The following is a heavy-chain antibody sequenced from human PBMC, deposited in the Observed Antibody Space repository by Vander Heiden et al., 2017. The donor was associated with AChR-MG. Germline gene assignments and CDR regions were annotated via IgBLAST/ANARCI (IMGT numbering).Heavy chain of an antibody. V-gene: IGHV3-30-3*01. Sequence: QVQLVESGGGVVQPGRSLRLSCAASGFTFRSYDMHWVRQAPGKGLEWVAVISYDGSNKYYADSVKGRFTISRDNSKNTLYLQMNSLRAEDTAVYYCARARASKCYFDYWGQGTLVTVSS. CDR2: ISYDGSNK. J-gene: IGHJ4*02. CDR3: ARARASKCYFDY. CDR1: GFTFRSYD.